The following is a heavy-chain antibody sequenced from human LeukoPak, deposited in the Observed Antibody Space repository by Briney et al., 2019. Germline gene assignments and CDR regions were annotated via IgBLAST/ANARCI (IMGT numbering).Heavy chain of an antibody. J-gene: IGHJ4*02. CDR3: ARHIVGATVYYFDY. Sequence: GASVKVSCKASGYTFTSYGISWVRQAPGQGFEWMGWISAYNGNTNYAQKLQGRVTMTTDTSTSTAYMELRSLRSDDTAVYYCARHIVGATVYYFDYWGQGTLVTVSS. CDR1: GYTFTSYG. V-gene: IGHV1-18*01. CDR2: ISAYNGNT. D-gene: IGHD1-26*01.